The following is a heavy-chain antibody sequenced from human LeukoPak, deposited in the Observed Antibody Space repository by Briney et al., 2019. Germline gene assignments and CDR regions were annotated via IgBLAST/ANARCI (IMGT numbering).Heavy chain of an antibody. CDR3: ARVGAIRGCSGGSCYTY. D-gene: IGHD2-15*01. Sequence: ASVKVSCKASGYTFTSYGISWVRQAPGQGLEWMGWINPNSGGTNYAQKFQGRVTMTRDTSISTAYMELSRLRSDDTAVYYCARVGAIRGCSGGSCYTYWGQGTLVTVSS. CDR2: INPNSGGT. J-gene: IGHJ4*02. V-gene: IGHV1-2*02. CDR1: GYTFTSYG.